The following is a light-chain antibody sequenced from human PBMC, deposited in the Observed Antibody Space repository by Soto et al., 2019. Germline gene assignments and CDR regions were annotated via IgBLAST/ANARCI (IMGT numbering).Light chain of an antibody. Sequence: QSALTQPASVSGSPGQSITIPCTRTSTDVGRYNYVSWYQQHPGKAPKLMVYDVSNRPSWVSNRFSGSKSGITASLTISGLQAEDEADYYCTSYTSDSTYVFGTGTKVTVL. V-gene: IGLV2-14*01. J-gene: IGLJ1*01. CDR1: STDVGRYNY. CDR2: DVS. CDR3: TSYTSDSTYV.